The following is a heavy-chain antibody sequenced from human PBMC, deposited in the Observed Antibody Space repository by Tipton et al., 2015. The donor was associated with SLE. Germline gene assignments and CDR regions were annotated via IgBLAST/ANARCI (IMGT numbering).Heavy chain of an antibody. CDR2: MYYSGNT. D-gene: IGHD6-13*01. CDR3: GRFRSSWSYFDY. Sequence: TLSLTCSVSGGSIRSYYWSWLRQPPGKGLEWIGSMYYSGNTYYNPSLKSRVTISVDTSKNQLSLKLTSVTAADTAVYYCGRFRSSWSYFDYWGQGTLVTVSS. J-gene: IGHJ4*02. CDR1: GGSIRSYY. V-gene: IGHV4-59*12.